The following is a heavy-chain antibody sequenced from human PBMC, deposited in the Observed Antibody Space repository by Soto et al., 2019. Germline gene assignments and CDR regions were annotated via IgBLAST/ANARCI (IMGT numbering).Heavy chain of an antibody. CDR3: TRDQRDWESYYGDHDH. V-gene: IGHV3-21*01. D-gene: IGHD3-10*01. CDR2: ISSSSRNI. Sequence: EVQLVESGGGLVKPGGSLRLSCAASGFTFSVYSVNWVRQAPGKGLEWVSSISSSSRNINYADSVKGRFTISRDNVKNSLDLHMSSRRGEDTAVYYCTRDQRDWESYYGDHDHWGQGTRVTVSS. J-gene: IGHJ5*02. CDR1: GFTFSVYS.